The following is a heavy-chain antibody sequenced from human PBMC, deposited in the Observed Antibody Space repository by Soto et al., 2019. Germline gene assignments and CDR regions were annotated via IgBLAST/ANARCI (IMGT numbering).Heavy chain of an antibody. Sequence: QLQLQESGPGLVKPSQTLSLTCTVSNGSVSRDPFYWTWIRQHPGKGLEWIGYIYYRGSTYYHPSPKSRVTIHIDTYKNQFSLRLNSVTAADTAIYYWARSGYSSIDFDRCGEGTLVTVST. CDR2: IYYRGST. J-gene: IGHJ4*01. CDR1: NGSVSRDPFY. V-gene: IGHV4-31*03. D-gene: IGHD5-12*01. CDR3: ARSGYSSIDFDR.